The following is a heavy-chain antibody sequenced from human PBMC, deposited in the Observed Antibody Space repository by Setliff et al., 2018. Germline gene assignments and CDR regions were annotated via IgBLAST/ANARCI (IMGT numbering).Heavy chain of an antibody. CDR2: INHRGFT. CDR1: GEPFDNHY. J-gene: IGHJ4*02. D-gene: IGHD6-6*01. V-gene: IGHV4-34*01. Sequence: SETLSLTCAVYGEPFDNHYWTWIRQPPGERLEWIGEINHRGFTDYKPSLKSRLTMSADTSRNQFSLNLGSVTAADTGVYYCARGRIAERPEAIDYWGQGTPVTVSS. CDR3: ARGRIAERPEAIDY.